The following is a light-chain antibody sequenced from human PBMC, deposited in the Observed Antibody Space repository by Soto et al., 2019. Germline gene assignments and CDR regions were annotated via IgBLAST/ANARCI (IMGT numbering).Light chain of an antibody. J-gene: IGLJ1*01. CDR2: EVR. CDR1: SSDVGKSNL. CDR3: CSYANGSASYV. V-gene: IGLV2-23*02. Sequence: QSALSQPASLSGSPGQSVTISCTGSSSDVGKSNLVSWYQRHPGKAPKLIIYEVRKRPSGISDRFSGSKSGATASLTISGLQAEDEADYYCCSYANGSASYVFGRGTKVTVL.